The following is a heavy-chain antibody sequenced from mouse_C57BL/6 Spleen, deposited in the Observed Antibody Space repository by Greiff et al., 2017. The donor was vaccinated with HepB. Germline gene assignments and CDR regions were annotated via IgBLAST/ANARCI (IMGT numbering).Heavy chain of an antibody. J-gene: IGHJ4*01. Sequence: EVQLQQSGPVLVKPGASVKMSCKASGYTFTDYYMNWVKQSHGKSLEWIGVINPYNGGTSYNQKFKGKATLTVDKSSSTAYMELNSLTSEDSAVYYCARTAQATDAMDYWGQGTSVTVSS. D-gene: IGHD3-2*02. CDR1: GYTFTDYY. V-gene: IGHV1-19*01. CDR3: ARTAQATDAMDY. CDR2: INPYNGGT.